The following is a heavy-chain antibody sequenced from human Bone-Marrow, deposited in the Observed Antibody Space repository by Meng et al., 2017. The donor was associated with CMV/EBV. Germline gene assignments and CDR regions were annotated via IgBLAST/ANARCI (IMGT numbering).Heavy chain of an antibody. CDR2: ISGSDGTT. CDR1: GFTFKNYA. Sequence: GESLKISCVASGFTFKNYAMGWVRQAPGKGLEWVSSISGSDGTTYFADSVKGRFTISRDNSKNTLYLHLNSLRAEDTAMYYCAKDPLYSSNWYPYYFDYWGQGTLVTVSS. J-gene: IGHJ4*02. CDR3: AKDPLYSSNWYPYYFDY. D-gene: IGHD6-13*01. V-gene: IGHV3-23*01.